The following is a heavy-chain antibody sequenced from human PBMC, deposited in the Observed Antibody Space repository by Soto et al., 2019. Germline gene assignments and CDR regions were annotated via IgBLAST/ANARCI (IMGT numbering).Heavy chain of an antibody. CDR1: GFTFSSYA. J-gene: IGHJ4*02. Sequence: EVQLLESGGGLVQPGGSLRLSCAASGFTFSSYAMSWVRQAPGKGLEWVSAISGSGGSTYYADSVKGRFTISRDNSKNTLYLQMNSLRAEDTAVYYCAKLPITMIVVVIWYYFDYWGQGTLVTVSS. CDR2: ISGSGGST. D-gene: IGHD3-22*01. V-gene: IGHV3-23*01. CDR3: AKLPITMIVVVIWYYFDY.